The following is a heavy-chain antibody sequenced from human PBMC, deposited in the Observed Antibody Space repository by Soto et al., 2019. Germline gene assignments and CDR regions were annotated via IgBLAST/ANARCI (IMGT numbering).Heavy chain of an antibody. CDR3: ARAASPRDCGDYFDY. Sequence: QVQLQQWGAGLLKPSETLSLTCAVYGGSFSGFYWSWVRQPPGKGLEWFGDINHSGSTHYNPSLKSRVTMSRDTSKIQFSLRLSSVTASDTAVYYGARAASPRDCGDYFDYWGQGTLVTVSS. CDR1: GGSFSGFY. CDR2: INHSGST. D-gene: IGHD4-17*01. V-gene: IGHV4-34*01. J-gene: IGHJ4*02.